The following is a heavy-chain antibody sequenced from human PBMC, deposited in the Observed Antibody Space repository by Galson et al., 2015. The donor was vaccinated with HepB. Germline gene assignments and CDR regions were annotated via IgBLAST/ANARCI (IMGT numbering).Heavy chain of an antibody. Sequence: SLRLSCAASGFTFSSYSMNWVRQAPGKGLEWVSSISSSSSYIYYADSVKGRFTISRDNAKNSLYLQMNSLRAEDTAVYYCARESGERGIAAAGTGEYFQHWGQGTLVTVSS. D-gene: IGHD6-13*01. CDR2: ISSSSSYI. V-gene: IGHV3-21*01. CDR3: ARESGERGIAAAGTGEYFQH. J-gene: IGHJ1*01. CDR1: GFTFSSYS.